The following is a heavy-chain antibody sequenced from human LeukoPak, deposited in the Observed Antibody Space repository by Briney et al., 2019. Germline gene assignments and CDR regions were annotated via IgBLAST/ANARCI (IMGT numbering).Heavy chain of an antibody. V-gene: IGHV3-7*01. CDR2: IKQDGSEK. D-gene: IGHD2/OR15-2a*01. CDR1: GITFRNYW. Sequence: GGSLRLSCAASGITFRNYWMGWVRQAPGKGLEWVANIKQDGSEKYYMDSVKGRFTISRDNAKNSLYLQMNSLRAEDTAVYYCATPPFSVGLDSWGQGTPVTVSS. J-gene: IGHJ4*02. CDR3: ATPPFSVGLDS.